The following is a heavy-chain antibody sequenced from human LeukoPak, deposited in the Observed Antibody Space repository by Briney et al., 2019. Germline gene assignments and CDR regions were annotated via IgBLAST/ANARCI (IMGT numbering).Heavy chain of an antibody. CDR1: GGTFSSYA. J-gene: IGHJ4*02. CDR3: AREWEAEYSSSWHNAYYFDC. V-gene: IGHV1-69*01. D-gene: IGHD6-13*01. Sequence: ASVKVSCKASGGTFSSYAISWVRQAPGQGLEWMGGIIPIFGTANYAQKFQGRVTITADESTSTAYMELSSLRSEDTAVYYCAREWEAEYSSSWHNAYYFDCWGQGTLVTVSS. CDR2: IIPIFGTA.